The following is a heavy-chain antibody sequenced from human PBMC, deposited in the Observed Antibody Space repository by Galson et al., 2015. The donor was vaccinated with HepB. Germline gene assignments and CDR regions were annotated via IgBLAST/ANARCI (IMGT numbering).Heavy chain of an antibody. V-gene: IGHV3-21*01. CDR1: GFTFSSYS. CDR2: ISSSSYI. Sequence: SLRLSCAASGFTFSSYSMNWVRQAPGKGLEWVSSISSSSYIYYADSVKGRFTISRDNAKDSLYLQMNSLRAEDTAVYYCARDRAAAAGPNWFDPWGQGTLVTVSS. CDR3: ARDRAAAAGPNWFDP. J-gene: IGHJ5*01. D-gene: IGHD6-13*01.